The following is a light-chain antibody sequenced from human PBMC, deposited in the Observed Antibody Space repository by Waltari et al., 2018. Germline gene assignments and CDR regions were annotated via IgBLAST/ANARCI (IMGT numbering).Light chain of an antibody. CDR2: DDN. J-gene: IGLJ3*02. Sequence: NFMLTQPHSVSESPGKTIKISCTRSRGSLAANFVQWYQQRPGSAPTILIYDDNQRASGVPDRFSGSIDRSSNSASLTISALKPEDEADYYCQSYDNLNTVFGGGTKLTVL. CDR1: RGSLAANF. V-gene: IGLV6-57*04. CDR3: QSYDNLNTV.